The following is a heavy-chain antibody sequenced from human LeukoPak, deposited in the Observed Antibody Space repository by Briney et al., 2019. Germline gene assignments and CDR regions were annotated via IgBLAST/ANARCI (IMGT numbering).Heavy chain of an antibody. CDR3: AKAKGSGLKYYFDY. D-gene: IGHD6-19*01. V-gene: IGHV3-23*01. CDR2: ISGTGGST. J-gene: IGHJ4*02. Sequence: GGSLRLSCAASGFTLSSYAMSWVRQAPGKGLEWVSGISGTGGSTYYADSVKGRFTISRDNSKNTLYLQMNSLRAEDTAVYYCAKAKGSGLKYYFDYWGQGTLVTVSS. CDR1: GFTLSSYA.